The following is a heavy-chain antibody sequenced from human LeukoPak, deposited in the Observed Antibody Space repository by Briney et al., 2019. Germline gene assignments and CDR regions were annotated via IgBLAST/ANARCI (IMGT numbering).Heavy chain of an antibody. CDR1: GYTFTSYD. CDR3: ARSDSSSSPNQSPFDY. CDR2: MNPNSGNT. J-gene: IGHJ4*02. V-gene: IGHV1-8*01. D-gene: IGHD6-6*01. Sequence: ASVKVSCKASGYTFTSYDINWVRQATGQGLEWMGWMNPNSGNTGYAQKFQGRVTMTRNTSISTAYMELSSLRSEDTAVYYCARSDSSSSPNQSPFDYWGQGTLVTVSS.